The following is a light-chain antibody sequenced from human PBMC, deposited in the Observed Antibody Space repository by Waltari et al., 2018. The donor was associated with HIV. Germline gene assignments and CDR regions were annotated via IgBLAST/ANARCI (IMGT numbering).Light chain of an antibody. CDR1: SSDVGGYNY. J-gene: IGLJ2*01. V-gene: IGLV2-14*01. CDR2: EVS. Sequence: QSALTHPASVSGSPGQSITISCTGPSSDVGGYNYVSWYQQHPGKAPKLMIYEVSNRPSGVSNRFSGSKSSNTASLTISGLQAEDEADYYCSSYTSSSTYVVFGGGTKLTVL. CDR3: SSYTSSSTYVV.